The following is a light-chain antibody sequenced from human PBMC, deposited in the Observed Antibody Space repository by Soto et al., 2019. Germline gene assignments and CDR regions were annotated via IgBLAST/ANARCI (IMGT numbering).Light chain of an antibody. CDR2: GNT. CDR1: SSNLGAGQD. J-gene: IGLJ3*02. V-gene: IGLV1-40*01. Sequence: QSVLTQPPSVSGAPGQRVTISCTGSSSNLGAGQDVHWYQQLPGTAPKLLISGNTNRPSGVPDRFSGSKSGTSASLAITRLQTEDEADYYCQSYDTSLSNWVFGGGTKLTVL. CDR3: QSYDTSLSNWV.